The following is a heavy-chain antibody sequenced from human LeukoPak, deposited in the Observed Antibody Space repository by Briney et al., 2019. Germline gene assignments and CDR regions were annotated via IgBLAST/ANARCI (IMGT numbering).Heavy chain of an antibody. CDR2: ISGSDGAT. J-gene: IGHJ6*03. D-gene: IGHD3-10*01. Sequence: GGTLRLSCTASGFIFSTYGMSWVRQAPGKGLEWVSIISGSDGATYDSDSVKGRFTISRYNSKNKLYIQMNSLRADDTAIYYCAKNFYASASYYYYYYMDVWGKGPTVTIS. CDR1: GFIFSTYG. CDR3: AKNFYASASYYYYYYMDV. V-gene: IGHV3-23*01.